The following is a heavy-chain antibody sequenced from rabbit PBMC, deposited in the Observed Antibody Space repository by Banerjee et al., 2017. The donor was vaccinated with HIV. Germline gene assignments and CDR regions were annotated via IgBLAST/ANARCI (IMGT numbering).Heavy chain of an antibody. V-gene: IGHV1S40*01. D-gene: IGHD6-1*01. CDR3: ARNYAGYAAYGYAL. CDR2: IYTGDSGST. CDR1: GFSFSSSYY. J-gene: IGHJ4*01. Sequence: QSLEESGGDLVKPGASLTLTCTASGFSFSSSYYMCWVRQAPGKGLEWIASIYTGDSGSTYYANWAKGRFTISQTSSTTVTLQMTSLTDADTATYFCARNYAGYAAYGYALWGPGTLVTVS.